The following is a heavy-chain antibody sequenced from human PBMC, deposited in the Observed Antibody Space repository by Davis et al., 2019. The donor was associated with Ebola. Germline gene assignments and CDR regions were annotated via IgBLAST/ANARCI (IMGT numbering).Heavy chain of an antibody. J-gene: IGHJ4*02. D-gene: IGHD2-2*01. CDR3: AKNTSSWGFDS. V-gene: IGHV4-59*02. CDR1: GDSVSSYY. CDR2: IYYTWGA. Sequence: PGGSLRLSCTVSGDSVSSYYCSWIRQPLGKGLEWIGNIYYTWGATYNPSLKSRVTISVDTSTKQFSLKLDSVTAADTAVYYCAKNTSSWGFDSWGQGTLVTVSS.